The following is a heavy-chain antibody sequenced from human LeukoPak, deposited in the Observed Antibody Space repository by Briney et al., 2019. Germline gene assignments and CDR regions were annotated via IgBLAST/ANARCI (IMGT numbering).Heavy chain of an antibody. D-gene: IGHD1-7*01. CDR2: IIPILGIA. CDR1: GYTFTTYG. J-gene: IGHJ4*02. V-gene: IGHV1-69*04. CDR3: ASGTTGPFDY. Sequence: SVKVSCKASGYTFTTYGISWVRQAPGQGLEWMGRIIPILGIANYAQKFQGRVTITADKSTSTAYMELSSLRSEDTAVYYCASGTTGPFDYWGQGTLVTVSS.